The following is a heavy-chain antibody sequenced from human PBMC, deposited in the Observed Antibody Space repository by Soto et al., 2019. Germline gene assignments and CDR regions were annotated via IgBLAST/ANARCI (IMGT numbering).Heavy chain of an antibody. V-gene: IGHV1-8*01. CDR1: GYTFTSYD. CDR2: MNPNSGNT. J-gene: IGHJ6*03. CDR3: ARGLIDFWSGYEGYYSYYMDV. D-gene: IGHD3-3*01. Sequence: ASVKVSCKASGYTFTSYDINWVRQATGQGLEWMGWMNPNSGNTGYAQKFQGRVTMTRNTSISTAYMELSSLRSEDTAVYYCARGLIDFWSGYEGYYSYYMDVWGKGTTVTVSS.